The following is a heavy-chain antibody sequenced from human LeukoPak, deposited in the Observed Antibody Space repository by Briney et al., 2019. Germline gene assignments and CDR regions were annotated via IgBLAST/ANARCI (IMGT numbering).Heavy chain of an antibody. Sequence: SETLSLTCAVSGASISSSNYYWGWVRQSPGKGLEWIGNIYSSGNTYYNASLKSRVTMYIDTSKNQFSLKLSSVTAADTAVYYCARVFSYPLRAPFDPWGQGTLVTVSP. J-gene: IGHJ5*02. CDR2: IYSSGNT. CDR3: ARVFSYPLRAPFDP. D-gene: IGHD3-3*01. CDR1: GASISSSNYY. V-gene: IGHV4-39*07.